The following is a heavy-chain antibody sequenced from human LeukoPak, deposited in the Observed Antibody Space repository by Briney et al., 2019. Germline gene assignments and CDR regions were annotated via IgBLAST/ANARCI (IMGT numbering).Heavy chain of an antibody. Sequence: SETLSLTCAVYGGSFSGYFWTWIRQSPGKGLEWIGEINHSGSTNYNPSLNSRVTISVDTSKNQFSLKLSSVTAADTAVYYCVRVEVGVLQWGQGTLVTVSS. CDR3: VRVEVGVLQ. CDR2: INHSGST. J-gene: IGHJ4*02. CDR1: GGSFSGYF. V-gene: IGHV4-34*01. D-gene: IGHD3-22*01.